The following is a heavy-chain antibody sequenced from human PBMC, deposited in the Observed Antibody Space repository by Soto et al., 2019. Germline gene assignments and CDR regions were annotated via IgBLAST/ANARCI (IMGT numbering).Heavy chain of an antibody. V-gene: IGHV4-59*01. CDR2: IYYSGST. CDR1: GGSISSYY. J-gene: IGHJ3*02. CDR3: ARDLPGPPDAFDI. Sequence: QVQLQESGPGLVKPSETLSLTCTVSGGSISSYYWSWIRQPPGKGLEWIGYIYYSGSTNYNPSLKSRVTISVDTSKNQFSLKLSSVTAADTAVYYCARDLPGPPDAFDIWGQGTMVTVSS.